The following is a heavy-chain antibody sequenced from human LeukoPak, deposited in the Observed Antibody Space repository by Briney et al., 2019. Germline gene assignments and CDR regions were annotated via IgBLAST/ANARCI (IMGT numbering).Heavy chain of an antibody. V-gene: IGHV1-69*13. Sequence: ASVKVSCKASGGTFSSYAISWVRQAPGQGLEWMGGIIPIFGTANYAQNFQGRVTITADESTSTAYMELSSLRSEDTAVYYCARGPRDGSGSYPSYYYYYMDVWGKGTTVTIPS. CDR1: GGTFSSYA. J-gene: IGHJ6*03. D-gene: IGHD3-10*01. CDR2: IIPIFGTA. CDR3: ARGPRDGSGSYPSYYYYYMDV.